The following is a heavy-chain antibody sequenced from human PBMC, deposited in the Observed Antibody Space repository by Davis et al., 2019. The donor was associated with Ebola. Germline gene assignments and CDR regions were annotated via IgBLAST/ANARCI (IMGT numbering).Heavy chain of an antibody. CDR3: ARSSIAARPGYYYGMDV. D-gene: IGHD6-6*01. Sequence: GESLKISCAASGFTFSTFAMHWVRQAPGKGLEWVAVISYDGSNKYYADSVKGRFTISRDNAKNSLYLQMNSLRAEDTAVYYCARSSIAARPGYYYGMDVWGQGTTVTVSS. CDR2: ISYDGSNK. CDR1: GFTFSTFA. J-gene: IGHJ6*02. V-gene: IGHV3-30-3*01.